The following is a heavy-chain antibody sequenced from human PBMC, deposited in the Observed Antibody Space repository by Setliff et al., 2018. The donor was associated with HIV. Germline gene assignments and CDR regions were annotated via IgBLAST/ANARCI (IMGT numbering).Heavy chain of an antibody. V-gene: IGHV1-18*01. CDR3: ARNHYDRSGHHPDY. CDR1: GYTFTSYG. D-gene: IGHD3-22*01. CDR2: ISAYNGNT. Sequence: GASVKVSCKASGYTFTSYGLNWVRQAPGQGLEWMGWISAYNGNTNYAQKLQGRVTMTTDTSTSTAYMELRSLRSDDTAMYYCARNHYDRSGHHPDYWGQGTLVTVS. J-gene: IGHJ4*02.